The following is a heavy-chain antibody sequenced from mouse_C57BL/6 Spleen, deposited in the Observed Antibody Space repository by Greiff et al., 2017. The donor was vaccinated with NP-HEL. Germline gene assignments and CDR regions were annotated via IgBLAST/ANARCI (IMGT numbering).Heavy chain of an antibody. Sequence: QVQLQQSGAELVRPGTSVKVSCKASGYAFTNYLIEWVKQRPGQGLEWIGVINPGSGGTNYNEKFKGKATLTADKSSSTAYMQLSSLTSEDSAVYFCARRGGWAMDYWGQGTSVTVSS. CDR1: GYAFTNYL. V-gene: IGHV1-54*01. CDR2: INPGSGGT. D-gene: IGHD1-1*02. CDR3: ARRGGWAMDY. J-gene: IGHJ4*01.